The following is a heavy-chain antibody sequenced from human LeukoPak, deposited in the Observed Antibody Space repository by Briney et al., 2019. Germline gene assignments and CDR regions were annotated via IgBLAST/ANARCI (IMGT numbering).Heavy chain of an antibody. D-gene: IGHD3-22*01. CDR3: ASSGYTMSGWFDP. V-gene: IGHV4-59*08. Sequence: SETLSLTCTVSGGSISSYYWSWIRQPPGKGLEWIGYIYYSGSTNYNPSLKSRVTISVDTSKNQFSLKLSSVTAADTAVYYCASSGYTMSGWFDPWGQGTLVTVSS. CDR2: IYYSGST. CDR1: GGSISSYY. J-gene: IGHJ5*02.